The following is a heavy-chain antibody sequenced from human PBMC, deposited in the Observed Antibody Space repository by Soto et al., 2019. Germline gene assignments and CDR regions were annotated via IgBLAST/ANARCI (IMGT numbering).Heavy chain of an antibody. CDR1: GYSFTNNW. J-gene: IGHJ4*01. V-gene: IGHV5-10-1*01. Sequence: PGESLKISCKGSGYSFTNNWISWVRQMPGKGLEWMGRIDPRDSYTNYSPSFQGHVTISVDKSDNTSYLQWNSLRASDSAMYFCARSYCLPNSCYNGYFGYWGRGTLVTVSS. CDR2: IDPRDSYT. CDR3: ARSYCLPNSCYNGYFGY. D-gene: IGHD2-2*02.